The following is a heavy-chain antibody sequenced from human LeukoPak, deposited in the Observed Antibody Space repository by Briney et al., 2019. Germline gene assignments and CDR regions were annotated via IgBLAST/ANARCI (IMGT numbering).Heavy chain of an antibody. Sequence: PSETLPLTCSVSNASIISSSYYWGWIRQPPGKGLEWIGSIYYSGSTYYNPSLKSRVTISVDTSKNQFSLKLSSVTAADTAVYYCARQLRVSAVRANPSSGRIQHWGQGTLVTVSS. CDR2: IYYSGST. CDR3: ARQLRVSAVRANPSSGRIQH. D-gene: IGHD3-22*01. V-gene: IGHV4-39*01. J-gene: IGHJ1*01. CDR1: NASIISSSYY.